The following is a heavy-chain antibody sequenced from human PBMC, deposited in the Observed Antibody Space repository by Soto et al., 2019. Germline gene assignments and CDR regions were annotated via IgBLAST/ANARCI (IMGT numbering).Heavy chain of an antibody. D-gene: IGHD3-10*01. J-gene: IGHJ4*02. CDR3: AHHQDGGFDY. V-gene: IGHV2-5*02. Sequence: QITLKESGPTLVKPTQTLTLTCTFSGFSLRTSGVGVGWIRQPPGKALEWLALIYWDDDKRYSPSLKSRLTITKDTSKSQVLLTMTSMDPVDTATSYCAHHQDGGFDYWGQGTLVTVSS. CDR1: GFSLRTSGVG. CDR2: IYWDDDK.